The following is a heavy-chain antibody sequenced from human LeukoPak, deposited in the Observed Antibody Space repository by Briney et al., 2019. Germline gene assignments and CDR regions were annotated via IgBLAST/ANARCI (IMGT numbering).Heavy chain of an antibody. D-gene: IGHD3-10*01. V-gene: IGHV3-20*04. Sequence: GGSLRLSCAASGFTSADYAMSWVRQPPGKGLEWVSGINWNGGSTGYADSVKGRFTISRDNAKNSLYLQMNSLRAEDTALYYCARAGGEDYYYGMDVWSQGTTVTVSS. J-gene: IGHJ6*02. CDR1: GFTSADYA. CDR3: ARAGGEDYYYGMDV. CDR2: INWNGGST.